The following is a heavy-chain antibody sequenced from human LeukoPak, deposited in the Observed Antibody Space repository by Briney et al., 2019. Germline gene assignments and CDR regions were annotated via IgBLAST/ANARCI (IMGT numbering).Heavy chain of an antibody. D-gene: IGHD2-15*01. Sequence: PGGSLRLSCAASGFTFNTYSMNWVRQAPGKGLEWVSSISDNSNYIYYSDSVEGRFTISRDNAKNSLYLQMNSLRAEDTAVYYCARAVSHRRVVVVAATPWYFDLWGRGTLVTVSS. CDR3: ARAVSHRRVVVVAATPWYFDL. J-gene: IGHJ2*01. CDR1: GFTFNTYS. V-gene: IGHV3-21*04. CDR2: ISDNSNYI.